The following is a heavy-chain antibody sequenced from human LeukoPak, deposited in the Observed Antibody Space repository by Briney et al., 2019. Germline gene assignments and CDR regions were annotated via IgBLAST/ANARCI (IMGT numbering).Heavy chain of an antibody. D-gene: IGHD1-26*01. CDR2: IYSGGST. J-gene: IGHJ4*02. Sequence: PGGSLRLSCAASGFTFSSYWMSWVRQAPGKGLEWVSVIYSGGSTYYADSVKGRFTISRDNSKNTLYLQMNSLRAEDTAVYYCARRGGGSGSYPDYWGQGTLVTVSS. CDR3: ARRGGGSGSYPDY. V-gene: IGHV3-66*01. CDR1: GFTFSSYW.